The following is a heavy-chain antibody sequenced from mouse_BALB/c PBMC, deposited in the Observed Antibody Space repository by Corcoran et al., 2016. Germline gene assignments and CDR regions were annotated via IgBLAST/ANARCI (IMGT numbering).Heavy chain of an antibody. D-gene: IGHD4-1*01. V-gene: IGHV4-1*02. CDR2: IDPDSSSI. J-gene: IGHJ2*01. Sequence: EVKLLESGGGLVQPGGSLKLSCAASGFDFRRYWMSWVRQAPGKGLEWIGEIDPDSSSINYTPYLKDKFIISRDNAKNTLYLQMSKVRSEDTALYYCARNAHWGYFDYWGQGTTLTVSS. CDR1: GFDFRRYW. CDR3: ARNAHWGYFDY.